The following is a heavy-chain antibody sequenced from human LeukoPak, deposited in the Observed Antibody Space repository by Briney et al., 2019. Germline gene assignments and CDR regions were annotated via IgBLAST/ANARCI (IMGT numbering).Heavy chain of an antibody. CDR2: IKQDGNEK. CDR3: ARDYQGHFEY. Sequence: PGGSLRLSCAASRFTLSSYWMRWVRQAPGKGLEWVANIKQDGNEKYYVDSVEGRFTISRDNAKNSLYLQMNSLRVEDTAVYYCARDYQGHFEYWGQGTLVTVSS. D-gene: IGHD2-2*01. CDR1: RFTLSSYW. J-gene: IGHJ4*02. V-gene: IGHV3-7*05.